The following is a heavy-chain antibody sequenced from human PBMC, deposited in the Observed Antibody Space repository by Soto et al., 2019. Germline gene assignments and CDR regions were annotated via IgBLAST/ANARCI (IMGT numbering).Heavy chain of an antibody. D-gene: IGHD3-10*01. CDR2: ISYDGSIK. J-gene: IGHJ5*02. Sequence: PGGSLRLSCAASGFTFSSYAMNWVRQAPGKGLEWVAVISYDGSIKQYADSVKGRFTISRDNSKNTLYLQMNSLRADDTAVYYCAREWFGEQGNWFHPWGQGTQVTVSS. V-gene: IGHV3-30-3*01. CDR3: AREWFGEQGNWFHP. CDR1: GFTFSSYA.